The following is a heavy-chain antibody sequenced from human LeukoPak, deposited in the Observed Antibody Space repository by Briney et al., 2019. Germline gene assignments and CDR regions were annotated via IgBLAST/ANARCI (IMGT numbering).Heavy chain of an antibody. CDR2: ISSSSSYI. CDR1: GFTFSSYS. J-gene: IGHJ4*02. D-gene: IGHD1-1*01. V-gene: IGHV3-21*01. CDR3: ARDGRAAGFDY. Sequence: GGSLRLSCAASGFTFSSYSMNWVRQAPGKGLEWVSSISSSSSYIYYADPVKGRFTISRDNAKNSLYLQMNSLRAEDTAVYYCARDGRAAGFDYWGQGALVTVSS.